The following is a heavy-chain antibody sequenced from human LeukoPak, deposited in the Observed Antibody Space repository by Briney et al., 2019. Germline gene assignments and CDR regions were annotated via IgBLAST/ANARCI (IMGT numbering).Heavy chain of an antibody. CDR3: AKVPQLGDPPFDY. CDR2: IRYDGSNK. V-gene: IGHV3-30*02. CDR1: GFTFSSYG. J-gene: IGHJ4*02. Sequence: PGGSLRLSCAASGFTFSSYGMHWVRQAPGKGLEWVAFIRYDGSNKYYADSVKGRFTISRDNSKNTLYLQMNSLRAEDTAVYYCAKVPQLGDPPFDYWGQGALVTVSS. D-gene: IGHD6-6*01.